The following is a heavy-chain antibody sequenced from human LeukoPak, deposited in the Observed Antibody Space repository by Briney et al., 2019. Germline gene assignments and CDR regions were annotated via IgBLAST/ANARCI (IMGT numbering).Heavy chain of an antibody. V-gene: IGHV1-18*01. J-gene: IGHJ4*02. CDR1: GYTFTSYG. CDR2: ISAYNGKT. Sequence: ASVKVSCKASGYTFTSYGISWVRQAPGQGLEWMGWISAYNGKTNYAQKLQGTVPMTTDTSTSTAYIELRSLRSDDTAVYYCAREAIYYDSSGYYDFDYWGQGTLVTVSS. CDR3: AREAIYYDSSGYYDFDY. D-gene: IGHD3-22*01.